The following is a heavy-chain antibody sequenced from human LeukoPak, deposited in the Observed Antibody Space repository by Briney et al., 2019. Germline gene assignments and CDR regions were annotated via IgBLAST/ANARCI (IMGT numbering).Heavy chain of an antibody. D-gene: IGHD6-13*01. V-gene: IGHV3-33*01. CDR1: GFTFSSYG. Sequence: GRSLRLSCAASGFTFSSYGMHWVRQAPGKGLEWVAVIWYDGSNKYYADSVKGRFTISRDNSKNTLYLQMNSLRAEDTAVYYRARDRGYSSSWFLDYWGQGTLVTVSS. CDR2: IWYDGSNK. J-gene: IGHJ4*02. CDR3: ARDRGYSSSWFLDY.